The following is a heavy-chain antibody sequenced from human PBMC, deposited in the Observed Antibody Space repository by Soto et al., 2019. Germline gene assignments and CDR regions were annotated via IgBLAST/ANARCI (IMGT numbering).Heavy chain of an antibody. Sequence: SETLSVTCSVSGDSISNLDYFWAWIRQPPGQALEYIGYIYKSATTYYNPSFESRVAISVDTSKSQFSLNVTSVTAADTAVYFCARGRYCLTGRCFPNWFDSWGQGAVVTVS. CDR2: IYKSATT. D-gene: IGHD7-27*01. V-gene: IGHV4-30-4*01. CDR3: ARGRYCLTGRCFPNWFDS. CDR1: GDSISNLDYF. J-gene: IGHJ5*01.